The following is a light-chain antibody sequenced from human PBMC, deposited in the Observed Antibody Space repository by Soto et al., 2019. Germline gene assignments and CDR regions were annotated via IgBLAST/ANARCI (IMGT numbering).Light chain of an antibody. CDR1: QGISSY. CDR3: QQLNSYLFT. CDR2: AAS. J-gene: IGKJ3*01. Sequence: DIQLTQSPSFLSASVGDRVTITCRASQGISSYLAWYQQKPGKAPKLLIYAASTLQSGVPSRFSGSGSGTEFTITISSLQPEDFATYSCQQLNSYLFTFGPGTKVDIK. V-gene: IGKV1-9*01.